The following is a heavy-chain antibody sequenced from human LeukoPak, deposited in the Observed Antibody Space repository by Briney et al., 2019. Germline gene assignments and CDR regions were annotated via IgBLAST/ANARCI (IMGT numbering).Heavy chain of an antibody. D-gene: IGHD3-22*01. Sequence: SETLSLTCAVSGGSISSGGYSWRWIRQPPGKGLEWIGYIYHSGSTYYNPSLKSRVTISVDRSKNQFSLKLSSVTAADTAVYYCARTYDSSGYPNWFDPWGQGTLVTVSS. J-gene: IGHJ5*02. CDR2: IYHSGST. V-gene: IGHV4-30-2*01. CDR1: GGSISSGGYS. CDR3: ARTYDSSGYPNWFDP.